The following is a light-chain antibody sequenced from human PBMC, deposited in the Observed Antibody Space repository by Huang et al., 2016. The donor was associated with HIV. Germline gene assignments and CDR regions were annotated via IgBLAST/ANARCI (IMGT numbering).Light chain of an antibody. CDR1: RGISNS. J-gene: IGKJ4*01. V-gene: IGKV1-NL1*01. Sequence: DIQMTQSPSSLFASVGDRVTITCRASRGISNSLAWYQRQPGRAPKLLLYAASRLQGGVPYRFSGSGYRTDYTLTISSLQPEDSATYYCQQYYNTTLSFGGGTKVEIK. CDR2: AAS. CDR3: QQYYNTTLS.